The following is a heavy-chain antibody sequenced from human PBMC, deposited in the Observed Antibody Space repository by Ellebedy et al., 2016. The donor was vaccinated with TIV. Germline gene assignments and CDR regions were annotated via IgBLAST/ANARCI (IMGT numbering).Heavy chain of an antibody. CDR1: TYTVINYD. Sequence: ASVKVSXXAATYTVINYDINWVRQATGLGLEGMGWMKPNSGNTGHAQKFQGRLTMTRNTSISTAYMELSSLRSEDTAVYYCAISTVTTEMDYWGQGTLVTVSS. CDR2: MKPNSGNT. V-gene: IGHV1-8*01. CDR3: AISTVTTEMDY. J-gene: IGHJ4*02. D-gene: IGHD4-17*01.